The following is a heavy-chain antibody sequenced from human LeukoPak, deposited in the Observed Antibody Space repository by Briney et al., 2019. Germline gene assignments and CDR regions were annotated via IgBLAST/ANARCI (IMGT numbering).Heavy chain of an antibody. CDR3: ARGSPYSSSWADMDV. J-gene: IGHJ6*03. CDR1: GGSISSGGYY. Sequence: PSQTLSPTCTVSGGSISSGGYYWSWIRQPPGKGLEWIGYIYHSGSTYYNPSLKSRVTISVDRSKNQFSLKLSSVTAADTAVYYCARGSPYSSSWADMDVWGKGTTVTVSS. V-gene: IGHV4-30-2*01. CDR2: IYHSGST. D-gene: IGHD6-13*01.